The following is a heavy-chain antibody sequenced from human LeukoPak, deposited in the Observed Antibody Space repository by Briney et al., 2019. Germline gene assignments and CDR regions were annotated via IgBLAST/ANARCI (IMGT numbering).Heavy chain of an antibody. CDR3: ARDKVDDYYDSSGLFDY. D-gene: IGHD3-22*01. Sequence: GGSLRLSCAASEFTFSSYWMSWVRQAPGKGLEWVANIKQDGSEKYYVDSVKGRFTISRDNAKNSLYLQMNSLRAEDTAVYYCARDKVDDYYDSSGLFDYWGQGTLVTVSS. V-gene: IGHV3-7*01. J-gene: IGHJ4*02. CDR2: IKQDGSEK. CDR1: EFTFSSYW.